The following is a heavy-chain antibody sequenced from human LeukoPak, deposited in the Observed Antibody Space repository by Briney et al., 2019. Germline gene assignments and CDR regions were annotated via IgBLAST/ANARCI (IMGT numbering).Heavy chain of an antibody. J-gene: IGHJ4*02. CDR2: ISADGSFT. CDR3: ARDHFDY. Sequence: PGGSLRLSCGASGFXFSSYWIHWVRQAPGKGLAWVTRISADGSFTLYADSVKGRFTISRDNAKNSVNLQMNSLRVEDTAVYYCARDHFDYWGQGTLVTVSS. CDR1: GFXFSSYW. V-gene: IGHV3-74*01.